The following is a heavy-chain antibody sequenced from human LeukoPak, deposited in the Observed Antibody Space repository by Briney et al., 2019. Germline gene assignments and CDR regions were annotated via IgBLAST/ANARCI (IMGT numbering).Heavy chain of an antibody. D-gene: IGHD3-10*01. CDR1: GGTFSSYA. Sequence: SVKVSCKASGGTFSSYAISWVRQAPGQGLEWMGGIIPIFGTANYAQKFQGRVTITADESTSTAYMELSSLRSEDTAVYYCARLHGQYGSGSYHLDYWGRGTLVTVSS. J-gene: IGHJ4*02. CDR2: IIPIFGTA. V-gene: IGHV1-69*13. CDR3: ARLHGQYGSGSYHLDY.